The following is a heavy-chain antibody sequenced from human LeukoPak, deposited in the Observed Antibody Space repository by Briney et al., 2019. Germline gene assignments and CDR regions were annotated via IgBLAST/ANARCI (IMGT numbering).Heavy chain of an antibody. CDR1: GGSISSYY. V-gene: IGHV4-4*07. Sequence: AETLSLTCTVSGGSISSYYWSWIRQPAGKGLEWIGRIYTSGSTNYNPSLKSRVTMSVDTSKNQFSLKLSSVTAADTAVYYCARSGHDILTGYYLYYFDYWGQGTPVTVSS. D-gene: IGHD3-9*01. CDR3: ARSGHDILTGYYLYYFDY. J-gene: IGHJ4*02. CDR2: IYTSGST.